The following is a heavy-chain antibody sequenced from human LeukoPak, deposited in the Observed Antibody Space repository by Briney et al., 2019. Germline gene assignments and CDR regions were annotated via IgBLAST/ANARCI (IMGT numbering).Heavy chain of an antibody. D-gene: IGHD2-15*01. CDR2: INPNSGGT. Sequence: ASVKVSCKVSGYTLTELSMHWVRQAPGQGLEWMGWINPNSGGTNYAQKFQGRVTMTRDTSISTAYMELSRLRSDDTAVYYCARDYCSGGSCYLIYYYYYGMDVWGQGTTVTVSS. CDR3: ARDYCSGGSCYLIYYYYYGMDV. CDR1: GYTLTELS. V-gene: IGHV1-2*02. J-gene: IGHJ6*02.